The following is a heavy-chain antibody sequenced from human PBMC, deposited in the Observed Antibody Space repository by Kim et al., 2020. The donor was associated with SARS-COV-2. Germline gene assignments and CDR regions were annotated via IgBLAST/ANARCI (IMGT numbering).Heavy chain of an antibody. V-gene: IGHV3-48*02. J-gene: IGHJ3*02. D-gene: IGHD3-22*01. CDR1: GFTFSSYS. CDR2: ISSSSSTI. Sequence: GGSLRLSCAASGFTFSSYSMNWVRQAPGKGLEWVSYISSSSSTIYYADSVKGRFTISRDNAKNSLYLQMNSLRDEDTAVYYCARDSGYYYDSSGYPGAFDIWGQGTMVTVSS. CDR3: ARDSGYYYDSSGYPGAFDI.